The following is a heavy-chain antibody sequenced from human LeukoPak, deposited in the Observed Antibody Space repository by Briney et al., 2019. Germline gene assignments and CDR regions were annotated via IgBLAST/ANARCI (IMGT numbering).Heavy chain of an antibody. V-gene: IGHV4-39*01. J-gene: IGHJ4*02. CDR2: IYYSVST. CDR1: GGSISISIYY. CDR3: GRLIFELVPAATIWD. D-gene: IGHD2-2*01. Sequence: PLETLSLTRTVSGGSISISIYYWGWIRQPPGKGLEWIGCIYYSVSTYYNPSLKSRVPISVAMSKNQFSLKLTSVTAVYTPGFSCGRLIFELVPAATIWDWGQGTLVTVSS.